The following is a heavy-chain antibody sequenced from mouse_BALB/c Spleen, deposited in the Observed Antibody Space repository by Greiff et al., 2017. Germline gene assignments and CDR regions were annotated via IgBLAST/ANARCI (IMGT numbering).Heavy chain of an antibody. CDR3: ARLEGIYYDYDGYFDV. J-gene: IGHJ1*01. D-gene: IGHD2-4*01. CDR2: ISYSGST. CDR1: GYSITSDYA. V-gene: IGHV3-2*02. Sequence: VQLQQSGPGLVKPSQSLSLTCTVTGYSITSDYAWNWIRQFPGNKLEWMGYISYSGSTSYNPSLKSRISITRDTSKNQFFLQLNSVTTEDTATYYCARLEGIYYDYDGYFDVWGAGTTVTVSS.